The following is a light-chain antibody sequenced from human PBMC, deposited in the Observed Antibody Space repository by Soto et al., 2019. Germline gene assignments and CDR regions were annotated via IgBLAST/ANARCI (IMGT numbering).Light chain of an antibody. V-gene: IGKV3-11*01. CDR3: QPRPMWCIT. CDR2: DAY. CDR1: QSFRGL. J-gene: IGKJ5*01. Sequence: EVVLTQSPVTLSLSPGERATLSCRASQSFRGLLAWYQQKPGQAPRLLIYDAYNRATGIPPRFSGSGSGTDLTLNISSLEPEDSAVYYCQPRPMWCITCGTEKRLEIK.